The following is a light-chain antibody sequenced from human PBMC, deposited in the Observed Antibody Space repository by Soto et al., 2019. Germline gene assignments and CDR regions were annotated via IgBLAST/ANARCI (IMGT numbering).Light chain of an antibody. CDR1: SSDVGGYNY. V-gene: IGLV2-14*01. Sequence: QSALTQPASVSGSPGQSITISCTGTSSDVGGYNYVSWYQQHPGKAPKLMIYDVTTRPSGVSDRFSGSKSGNTASLTISGLQPLDEDDFYGPRYTRSFPRLLGTG. CDR3: PRYTRSFPRL. J-gene: IGLJ1*01. CDR2: DVT.